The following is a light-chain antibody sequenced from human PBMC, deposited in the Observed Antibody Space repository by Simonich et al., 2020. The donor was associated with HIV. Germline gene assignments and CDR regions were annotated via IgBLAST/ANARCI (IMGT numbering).Light chain of an antibody. CDR3: GTWDSSLNAWV. CDR1: GSNIGNNF. CDR2: DNK. V-gene: IGLV1-51*01. Sequence: QSVLTQPPSVSAAPGQKVTISCSGSGSNIGNNFVSWYQQFPGTAPKLLIYDNKKRPTGIPDRISGSKSGTSATLGITGLQTGDEADYYCGTWDSSLNAWVFGGGTKLTVL. J-gene: IGLJ3*02.